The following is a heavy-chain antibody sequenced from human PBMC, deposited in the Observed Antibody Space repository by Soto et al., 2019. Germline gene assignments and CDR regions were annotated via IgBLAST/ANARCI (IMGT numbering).Heavy chain of an antibody. CDR1: GFTFSSYG. Sequence: GGSLRLSCAASGFTFSSYGMHWVRQAPGKGLEWVAVISYDGSDKYYADSVKGRFTISRDDSRNTVSLQMNSLRDEDTAVYYCAKTAGYDYVWGISGLAPWGQGTLVTVSS. CDR2: ISYDGSDK. V-gene: IGHV3-30*18. D-gene: IGHD3-16*01. CDR3: AKTAGYDYVWGISGLAP. J-gene: IGHJ5*02.